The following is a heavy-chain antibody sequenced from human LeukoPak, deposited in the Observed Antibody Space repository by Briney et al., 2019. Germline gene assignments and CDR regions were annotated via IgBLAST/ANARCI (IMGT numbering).Heavy chain of an antibody. Sequence: PGGSLRLSCVGSGFSVSSDYMSGVRQAPGGGLEWVSIIYSDGSTYYANSVKGRFSIYRDSSKNTLYLQMNSLRGDDTAIYYCARDSGFSDYAYWGQGTQVTVSS. CDR3: ARDSGFSDYAY. D-gene: IGHD4-17*01. J-gene: IGHJ4*02. CDR2: IYSDGST. CDR1: GFSVSSDY. V-gene: IGHV3-66*01.